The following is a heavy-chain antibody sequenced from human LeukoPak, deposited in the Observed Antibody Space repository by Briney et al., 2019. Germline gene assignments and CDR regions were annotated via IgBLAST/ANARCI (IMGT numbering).Heavy chain of an antibody. Sequence: SETLSLTCTVSGGSISSSSYYWGWIRQPPGKGLEWIGSIYYSGSTYYNPSLKSRVTISVDTSKHQFSLKLSSVTATDTAVYYCARHDGGSYSPFGYWGQGTLVTVSS. D-gene: IGHD1-26*01. CDR2: IYYSGST. V-gene: IGHV4-39*01. CDR1: GGSISSSSYY. CDR3: ARHDGGSYSPFGY. J-gene: IGHJ4*02.